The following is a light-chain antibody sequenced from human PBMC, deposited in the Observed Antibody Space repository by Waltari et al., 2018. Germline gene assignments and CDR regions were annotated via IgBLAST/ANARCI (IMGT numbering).Light chain of an antibody. CDR1: QSVSRA. CDR3: QHYVSLPVT. J-gene: IGKJ1*01. CDR2: GAS. Sequence: ELVLTQSPGTLSLSPGERAPLSCRASQSVSRALAWYQQNPGQAPRLLIYGASNRATGIPDRFSGSGSGTDFSLIISRLEPEDFAVYYCQHYVSLPVTFGQGTKVEIK. V-gene: IGKV3-20*01.